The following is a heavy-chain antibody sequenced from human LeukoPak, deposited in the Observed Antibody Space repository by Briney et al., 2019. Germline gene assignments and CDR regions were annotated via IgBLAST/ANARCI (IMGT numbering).Heavy chain of an antibody. Sequence: PSGTLSLTCAVSGGSISSSNWWSWVRQPPGKGLEWIGEIYHSGSTNYNPSLKSRVTISVDKSKNQFSLKLSSVTAADTAVYYCASFQWYGGGDYNWYFDLWGRGTLVTVSS. J-gene: IGHJ2*01. V-gene: IGHV4-4*02. CDR3: ASFQWYGGGDYNWYFDL. CDR1: GGSISSSNW. CDR2: IYHSGST. D-gene: IGHD2-21*02.